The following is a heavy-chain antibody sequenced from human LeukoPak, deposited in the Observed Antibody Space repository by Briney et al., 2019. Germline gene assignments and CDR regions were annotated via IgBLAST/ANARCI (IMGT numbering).Heavy chain of an antibody. CDR3: ARDVPWITGTV. D-gene: IGHD1-14*01. Sequence: SETLSLTCTVSGGSISSHYWSWIRQPPGKGLERIGYIYYSGSTNYNPSLKSRVTISVDTSKNQFSLKLSSVTAADTAVYYCARDVPWITGTVWGKGTTVTVSS. CDR2: IYYSGST. CDR1: GGSISSHY. V-gene: IGHV4-59*11. J-gene: IGHJ6*04.